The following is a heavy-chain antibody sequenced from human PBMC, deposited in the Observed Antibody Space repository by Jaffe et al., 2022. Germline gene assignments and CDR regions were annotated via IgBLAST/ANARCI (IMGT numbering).Heavy chain of an antibody. D-gene: IGHD3-16*01. CDR2: ISSSSSYI. CDR3: ARIGGRALDDAFDI. CDR1: GFTFSSYS. Sequence: EVQLVESGGGLVKPGGSLRLSCAASGFTFSSYSMNWVRQAPGKGLEWVSSISSSSSYIYYADSVKGRFTISRDNAKNSLYLQMNSLRAEDTAVYYCARIGGRALDDAFDIWGQGTMVTVSS. V-gene: IGHV3-21*01. J-gene: IGHJ3*02.